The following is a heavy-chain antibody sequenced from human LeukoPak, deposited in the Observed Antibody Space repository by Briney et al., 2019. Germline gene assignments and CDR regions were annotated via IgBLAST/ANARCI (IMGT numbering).Heavy chain of an antibody. CDR3: ARGPRGLGMAGTFDY. J-gene: IGHJ4*02. V-gene: IGHV4-34*01. D-gene: IGHD6-19*01. Sequence: KPSETLSLTCAVYGGSFSEYDWSWIRQPPGKGLEWIAEINHSGSTNYNPSLKSRVTISVDTSKTQFSLKLSSVTAADTAMYYCARGPRGLGMAGTFDYWGQGTLVTVSS. CDR2: INHSGST. CDR1: GGSFSEYD.